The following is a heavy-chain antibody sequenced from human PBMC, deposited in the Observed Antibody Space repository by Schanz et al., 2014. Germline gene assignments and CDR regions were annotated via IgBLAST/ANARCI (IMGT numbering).Heavy chain of an antibody. J-gene: IGHJ4*02. V-gene: IGHV4-34*01. D-gene: IGHD2-21*01. CDR3: ARTFRCGGGECSTWAD. CDR2: INHSGST. CDR1: GGPFSGY. Sequence: QVQLQQWGAGLLKPSETLSLTCAVSGGPFSGYWGWIRQPPGKGLEWIGEINHSGSTNYNPTLKSRVTISVDTSRNQFSLKLRSVTAADTAVYYCARTFRCGGGECSTWADWGQGTLVTVSS.